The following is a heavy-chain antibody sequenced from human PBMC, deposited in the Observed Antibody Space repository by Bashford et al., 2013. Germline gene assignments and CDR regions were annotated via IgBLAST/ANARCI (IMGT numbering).Heavy chain of an antibody. CDR3: AREFTVILTGYYIVATSPWFDP. D-gene: IGHD3-9*01. J-gene: IGHJ5*02. CDR2: INPSGGST. CDR1: GYTFTSYY. V-gene: IGHV1-46*01. Sequence: VASVKVSCKASGYTFTSYYMHWVRQAPGQGLEWMGIINPSGGSTSYAQKFQGRVTMTRDTSTSTVYMELSSLRSEDTAVYYCAREFTVILTGYYIVATSPWFDPGAREPWSPSPQ.